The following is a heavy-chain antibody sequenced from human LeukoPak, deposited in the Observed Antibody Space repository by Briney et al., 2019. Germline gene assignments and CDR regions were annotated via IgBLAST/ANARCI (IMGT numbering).Heavy chain of an antibody. CDR1: GYTFTGYY. CDR2: INPNSGGT. D-gene: IGHD4-23*01. Sequence: ASVKVSCKASGYTFTGYYMHWVRQAPGQGLEWMGWINPNSGGTNYAQKFQGRVTMTRDTSISTAYMELSRLRSDDTAVYYCARGKGDYGGNPIDYWGQGTLVTVSS. J-gene: IGHJ4*02. CDR3: ARGKGDYGGNPIDY. V-gene: IGHV1-2*02.